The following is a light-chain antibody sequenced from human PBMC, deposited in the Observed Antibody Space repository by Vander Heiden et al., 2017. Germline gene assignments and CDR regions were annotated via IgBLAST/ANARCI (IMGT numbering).Light chain of an antibody. V-gene: IGKV4-1*01. CDR2: WAS. Sequence: DIVMTQSPDSLAVSLGERASINCKSSQSVLYSSNTKNYLAWYQQKPSQPPKLLIYWASARESGVPDRFSGSGSGTDFTLTISSLQAEDVAVYYCQQDDSSPHTFGGGTRLAIK. CDR1: QSVLYSSNTKNY. J-gene: IGKJ4*01. CDR3: QQDDSSPHT.